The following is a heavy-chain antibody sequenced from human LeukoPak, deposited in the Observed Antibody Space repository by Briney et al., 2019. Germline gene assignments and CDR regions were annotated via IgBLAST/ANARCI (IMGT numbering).Heavy chain of an antibody. CDR1: GGSISSYY. J-gene: IGHJ4*02. CDR2: IYYSGST. V-gene: IGHV4-59*08. D-gene: IGHD3-9*01. Sequence: SETLSLTCTVSGGSISSYYWSWIRQPPGKGLEWIGYIYYSGSTNYNPSLKSRVTISVDTSKNQFSLKLSSVTAADTAVYYCARLRVFSFDYWGQGTLVTVSS. CDR3: ARLRVFSFDY.